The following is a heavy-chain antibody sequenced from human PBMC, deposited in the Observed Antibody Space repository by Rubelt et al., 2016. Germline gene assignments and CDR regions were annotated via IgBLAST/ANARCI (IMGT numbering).Heavy chain of an antibody. D-gene: IGHD6-13*01. J-gene: IGHJ5*02. Sequence: QVQLVQSGAEVKKPGASVKVSCKASGYTFTSYAMHWVRQAPGQRLEWMGWINAGNGNTKYSQKFQGRVTMTRDTSASTAYMELSSLRSEDTAVYYCARGYSSSWYSLGVGWCDPWGQGTLVTVSS. CDR3: ARGYSSSWYSLGVGWCDP. CDR2: INAGNGNT. V-gene: IGHV1-3*01. CDR1: GYTFTSYA.